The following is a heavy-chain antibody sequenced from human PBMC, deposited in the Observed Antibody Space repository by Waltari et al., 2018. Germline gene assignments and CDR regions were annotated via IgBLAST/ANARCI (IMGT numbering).Heavy chain of an antibody. CDR2: ISYDGSNK. V-gene: IGHV3-30-3*01. J-gene: IGHJ4*02. CDR3: ASPYSLDFDY. Sequence: QVQLVESGGGVVQPGRSLRLSCAASGFTFSSYAMHWVRQAPGKGLEWVAVISYDGSNKYYADSVKGRFTISRDNSKNTLYLQMNSLRAEDTAVYYCASPYSLDFDYWGQGTLVIVSS. D-gene: IGHD2-15*01. CDR1: GFTFSSYA.